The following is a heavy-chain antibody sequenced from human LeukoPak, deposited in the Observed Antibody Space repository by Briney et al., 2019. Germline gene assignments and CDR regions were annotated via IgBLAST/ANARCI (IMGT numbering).Heavy chain of an antibody. CDR2: IYSGGST. CDR3: AKAEYQLLYDAWFDP. CDR1: GFTVSSNY. V-gene: IGHV3-53*01. Sequence: GGSLRLSCAASGFTVSSNYMSWVRQAPGKGLEWVSVIYSGGSTYYADSVKGRFTISRDNSKNTLYLQMNSLRAEDTAVYYCAKAEYQLLYDAWFDPWGQGTLVTVSS. J-gene: IGHJ5*02. D-gene: IGHD2-2*02.